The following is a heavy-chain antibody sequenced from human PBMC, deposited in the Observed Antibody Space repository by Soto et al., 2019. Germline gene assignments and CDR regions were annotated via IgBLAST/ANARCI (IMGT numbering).Heavy chain of an antibody. CDR3: ARDVAAADY. CDR1: GYTFTSYA. J-gene: IGHJ4*02. CDR2: INAGNGNT. Sequence: QVQLVQSGAEEKKPGASVKVSCKASGYTFTSYAMHWVRQAPGQRLEWMGWINAGNGNTKYPEKFQGRVTITRDTSASTAYMELSSLRSGDTAVYYCARDVAAADYWGQGTLVTVSS. D-gene: IGHD6-13*01. V-gene: IGHV1-3*05.